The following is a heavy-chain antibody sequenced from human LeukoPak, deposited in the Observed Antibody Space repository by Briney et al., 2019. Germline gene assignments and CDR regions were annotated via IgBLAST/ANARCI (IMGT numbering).Heavy chain of an antibody. CDR3: ARDGPGVGATTRAFDI. CDR2: IKQDGSET. V-gene: IGHV3-7*01. J-gene: IGHJ3*02. D-gene: IGHD1-26*01. Sequence: GGSLRLSCVASGFTLSGYWMSWVRQAPGKGLEWVANIKQDGSETYLVDSVKGRFTISRDNAKNSLYLQMNSLRAEDTAVYYCARDGPGVGATTRAFDIWGQGTMVTVSS. CDR1: GFTLSGYW.